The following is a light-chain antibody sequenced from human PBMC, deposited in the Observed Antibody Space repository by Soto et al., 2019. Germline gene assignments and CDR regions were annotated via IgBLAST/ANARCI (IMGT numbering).Light chain of an antibody. CDR3: QHYKSYWT. J-gene: IGKJ1*01. V-gene: IGKV1-5*03. CDR1: QSISNW. CDR2: KAF. Sequence: DIQITQSPSTLSASVGDRVTITCRASQSISNWLAWYQQKPGKAPKLLIYKAFNLESGVPSRFSGSGSGTEFTLTISSLQPEDFATYYCQHYKSYWTFGQGTKVEIK.